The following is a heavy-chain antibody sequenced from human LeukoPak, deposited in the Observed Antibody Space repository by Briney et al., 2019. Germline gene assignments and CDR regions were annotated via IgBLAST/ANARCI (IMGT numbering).Heavy chain of an antibody. J-gene: IGHJ5*02. V-gene: IGHV3-11*06. CDR3: ASGSNRFDP. CDR2: ISSSSSYT. Sequence: GGSLRLSCAASGFTFSDYYMSWIRQAPGKGLEWVSYISSSSSYTNYADSVKGRFTISRDNAKNSLYLRMNSLRAEDTAVYYCASGSNRFDPWGQGTLVTVSS. CDR1: GFTFSDYY.